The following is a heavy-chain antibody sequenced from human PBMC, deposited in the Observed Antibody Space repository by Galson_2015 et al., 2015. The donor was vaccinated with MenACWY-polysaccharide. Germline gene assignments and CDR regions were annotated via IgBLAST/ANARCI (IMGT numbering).Heavy chain of an antibody. D-gene: IGHD1-1*01. J-gene: IGHJ4*02. CDR1: GYSFTTYW. CDR2: IYPGDSDT. V-gene: IGHV5-51*03. CDR3: ARRFWNLEYLDW. Sequence: QSGAEVEKPGESLKISCKGSGYSFTTYWIAWVRQMPGKGLEWMGIIYPGDSDTRYSPSFQGQVIISADKSGDTAYLQWSSLKASDTAMYYCARRFWNLEYLDWWGQGTLVTVSS.